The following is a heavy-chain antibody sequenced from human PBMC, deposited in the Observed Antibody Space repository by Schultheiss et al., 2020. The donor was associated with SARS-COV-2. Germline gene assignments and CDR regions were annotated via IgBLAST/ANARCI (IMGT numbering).Heavy chain of an antibody. CDR2: INHSGGT. V-gene: IGHV4-34*01. D-gene: IGHD5-24*01. CDR3: ARDERWLQFVYFQH. Sequence: SQTLSLTCAVYGGSFSGYYWNWIRQPPGKGLQWIGEINHSGGTNYNPSLQSRITISVDTSKNQFSLKLSSVTAADTAVYYCARDERWLQFVYFQHWGQGTLVTVSS. CDR1: GGSFSGYY. J-gene: IGHJ1*01.